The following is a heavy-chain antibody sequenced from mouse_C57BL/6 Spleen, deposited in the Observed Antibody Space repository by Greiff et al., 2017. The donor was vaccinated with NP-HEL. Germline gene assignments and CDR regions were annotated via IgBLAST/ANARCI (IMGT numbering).Heavy chain of an antibody. J-gene: IGHJ4*01. CDR3: VRQGDSSGLYYYAMDY. V-gene: IGHV10-1*01. D-gene: IGHD3-2*02. Sequence: EVQLQQSGGGLVQPKGSLKLSCAASGFSFNTYAMNWVRQAPGKGLEWVARIRSKSNNYATYYADSVKDRFTISRDDSESMLYLQMNNLKTEDTAMYYCVRQGDSSGLYYYAMDYWGQGTSVTVSS. CDR2: IRSKSNNYAT. CDR1: GFSFNTYA.